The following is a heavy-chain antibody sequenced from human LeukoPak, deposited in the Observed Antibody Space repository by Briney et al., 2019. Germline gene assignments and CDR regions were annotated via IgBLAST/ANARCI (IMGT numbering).Heavy chain of an antibody. CDR1: GFTFSSYA. Sequence: GGSLRLSCAASGFTFSSYAMSWVRQAPGKGLEWVSAISGSGGSTYYADSVKGRFTISRDNSKNTLYLQMNSLRAEDTAVYSCAKAAIKYYYDSSGYYPVWGKGTTVTVSS. CDR2: ISGSGGST. V-gene: IGHV3-23*01. J-gene: IGHJ6*04. CDR3: AKAAIKYYYDSSGYYPV. D-gene: IGHD3-22*01.